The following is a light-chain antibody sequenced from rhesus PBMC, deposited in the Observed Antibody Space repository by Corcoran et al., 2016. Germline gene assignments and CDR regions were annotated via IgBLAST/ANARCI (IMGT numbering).Light chain of an antibody. V-gene: IGKV1S14*01. CDR3: QQHNSYPPT. CDR2: STS. CDR1: QGISNY. J-gene: IGKJ1*01. Sequence: DIQMTQSPSSLSASGGDTVIITCRASQGISNYLAWYQQKPGKAPKPLIDSTSNLESGAPSRYSGSGSGTDFPLTISRMQPENFASYYYQQHNSYPPTFCQGAKLEIQ.